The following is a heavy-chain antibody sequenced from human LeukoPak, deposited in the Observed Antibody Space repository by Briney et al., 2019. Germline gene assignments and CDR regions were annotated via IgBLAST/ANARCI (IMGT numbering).Heavy chain of an antibody. J-gene: IGHJ4*02. CDR2: IYHSGST. CDR1: GGSISSINC. D-gene: IGHD3-22*01. CDR3: AREPFVVVSDDSSGY. Sequence: PSETLSLTCAVSGGSISSINCGVGVAQPPGRGLGWIGEIYHSGSTNYNPSLKSRVTISVDKSKNQFSLKLSSVTAADTAVYYCAREPFVVVSDDSSGYWGQGTLVTVSS. V-gene: IGHV4-4*02.